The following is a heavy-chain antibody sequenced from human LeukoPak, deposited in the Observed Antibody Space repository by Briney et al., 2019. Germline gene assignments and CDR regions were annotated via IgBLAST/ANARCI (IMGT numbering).Heavy chain of an antibody. Sequence: GGSLRLSCAASGFTFSSYGMHWVRQAPGKGLEWVAVTSYDGSNKYYADSVKGRFTISRDNAKNSLYLQMNSLRAEDTAVYYCARGGYYDILTGYNYYYYGMDVWGQGTTVTVSS. CDR1: GFTFSSYG. J-gene: IGHJ6*02. CDR2: TSYDGSNK. V-gene: IGHV3-30-3*01. CDR3: ARGGYYDILTGYNYYYYGMDV. D-gene: IGHD3-9*01.